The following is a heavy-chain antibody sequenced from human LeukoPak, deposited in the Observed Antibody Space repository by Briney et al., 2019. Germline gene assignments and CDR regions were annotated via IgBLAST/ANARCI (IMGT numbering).Heavy chain of an antibody. V-gene: IGHV4-39*07. D-gene: IGHD2-15*01. CDR3: ARAGYCSGGSCSFFNDG. CDR1: GGSISSSSCY. Sequence: PSETLSLTCTVSGGSISSSSCYWGWIRQPPGKGLEWIGSIYYSGSTYYNPSLKSRVTISVDTSKDQFSLKLSSVTAADTAVYYCARAGYCSGGSCSFFNDGWGQGTLVTVSS. CDR2: IYYSGST. J-gene: IGHJ4*02.